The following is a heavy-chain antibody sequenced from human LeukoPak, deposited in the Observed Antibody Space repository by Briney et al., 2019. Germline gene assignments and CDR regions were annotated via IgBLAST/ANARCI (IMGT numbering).Heavy chain of an antibody. D-gene: IGHD3-10*01. V-gene: IGHV4-39*07. CDR1: GGSISSSSYY. J-gene: IGHJ4*02. CDR3: VRVYYFGSGSNFFDY. Sequence: PSETLSLTCTVSGGSISSSSYYWGWIRQPPGKGLEWIGSIYYSGSTYYNPSLKSRVSISLDTSKNQFSLKLRSVTAADTALYYCVRVYYFGSGSNFFDYWGQGTLVTVSS. CDR2: IYYSGST.